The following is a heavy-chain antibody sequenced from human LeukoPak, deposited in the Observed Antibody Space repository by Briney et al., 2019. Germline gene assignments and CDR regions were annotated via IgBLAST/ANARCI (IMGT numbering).Heavy chain of an antibody. V-gene: IGHV4-61*02. D-gene: IGHD2-15*01. CDR3: ARGGYCSDGSCYSDSDY. CDR2: IYTSGST. J-gene: IGHJ4*02. Sequence: SQTLSLTCTVSGGSISSGSYYWSWIRQPAGKGLEWIGRIYTSGSTNYNPSLKSRVTMSVDTSKNQFSLKLSSVTAADTAVYYCARGGYCSDGSCYSDSDYWGQGTLVTVSS. CDR1: GGSISSGSYY.